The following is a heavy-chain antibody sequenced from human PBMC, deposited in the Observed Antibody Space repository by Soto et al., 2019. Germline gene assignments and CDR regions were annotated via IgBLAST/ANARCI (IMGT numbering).Heavy chain of an antibody. Sequence: GGSLRLSCAASGFTLSNSGMHWVRQAPGKGPEWVAVISYDGSSKYYADSVKGRFAISRDNHKNMLYLQMNSLRPEDTALYYCAKDYCSSTSCPFDPWGQGTQVTVSS. CDR1: GFTLSNSG. D-gene: IGHD2-2*01. CDR2: ISYDGSSK. J-gene: IGHJ5*02. CDR3: AKDYCSSTSCPFDP. V-gene: IGHV3-30*18.